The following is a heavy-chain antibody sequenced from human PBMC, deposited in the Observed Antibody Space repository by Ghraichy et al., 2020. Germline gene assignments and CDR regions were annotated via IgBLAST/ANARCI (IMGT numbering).Heavy chain of an antibody. CDR3: ATGAIGFCGRDCHYGRIDL. Sequence: GGSLRLSCRASGGSFSNYAVSWVRQAPGQGLEWMGWTVPFFGTSNYAQYFQDRVRIIADESTGTAHMELTSLRSDDTAVYYCATGAIGFCGRDCHYGRIDLWGQGTLVTVSS. D-gene: IGHD2-21*01. CDR1: GGSFSNYA. CDR2: TVPFFGTS. J-gene: IGHJ5*02. V-gene: IGHV1-69*01.